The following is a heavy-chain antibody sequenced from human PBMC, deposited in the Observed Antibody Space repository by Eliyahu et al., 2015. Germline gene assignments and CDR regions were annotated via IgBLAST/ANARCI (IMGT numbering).Heavy chain of an antibody. V-gene: IGHV3-7*04. Sequence: EXQLVESGGGLVQPGGSLRLSCAASXFPFSXFWMNWXRQAPGKGLEWVANXRQDGSQRNYVDSVKGRFTISGDNAKNSLYLQMNSLRAEDTAVYYCARLRGYCTNGVCSNWFDAWGQGTLVTVSS. D-gene: IGHD2-8*01. CDR3: ARLRGYCTNGVCSNWFDA. CDR1: XFPFSXFW. CDR2: XRQDGSQR. J-gene: IGHJ5*02.